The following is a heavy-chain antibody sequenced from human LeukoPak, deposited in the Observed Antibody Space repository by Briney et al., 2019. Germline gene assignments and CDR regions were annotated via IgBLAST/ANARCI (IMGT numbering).Heavy chain of an antibody. CDR3: TTDHLALAVTAYNWFDP. CDR2: IKSDGSST. V-gene: IGHV3-74*01. Sequence: GGSLRLSCAASGFTFSSYWMHWVRQAPGKGLVWLSHIKSDGSSTAYADSVKGRFTISRDDSKNTLYLQMNSLKTEDTAVYYCTTDHLALAVTAYNWFDPWGQGTLVTVSS. CDR1: GFTFSSYW. D-gene: IGHD2-21*02. J-gene: IGHJ5*02.